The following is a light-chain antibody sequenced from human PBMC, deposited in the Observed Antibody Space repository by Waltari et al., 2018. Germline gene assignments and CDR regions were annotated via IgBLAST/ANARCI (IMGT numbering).Light chain of an antibody. CDR1: SSDIGDYNY. J-gene: IGLJ3*02. V-gene: IGLV2-11*01. Sequence: QSALTQPRSVPGSPGQSVTIPCTGTSSDIGDYNYVSWYQHYPNKAPQLIIYNINKRPSGGPDRFSGSKSGNTASLTISGLQAEDEADYYCCSYVGSNIYWVFGGGTKLTVL. CDR3: CSYVGSNIYWV. CDR2: NIN.